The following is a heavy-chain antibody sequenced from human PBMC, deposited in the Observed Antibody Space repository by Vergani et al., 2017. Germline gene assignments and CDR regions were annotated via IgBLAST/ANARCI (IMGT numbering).Heavy chain of an antibody. V-gene: IGHV4-59*01. CDR3: ASTKGYCSSTSCYLYGMDV. Sequence: QVQLQESGPGLVKPSETLSLTCTVSGGPISSYYWSWIRQPPGKGLEWIGYIYYSGSTNYNPSLKSRVTISVDTSKNQFSLKLSSVTAADTAVYYCASTKGYCSSTSCYLYGMDVWGQGTTVTVSS. CDR1: GGPISSYY. D-gene: IGHD2-2*01. J-gene: IGHJ6*02. CDR2: IYYSGST.